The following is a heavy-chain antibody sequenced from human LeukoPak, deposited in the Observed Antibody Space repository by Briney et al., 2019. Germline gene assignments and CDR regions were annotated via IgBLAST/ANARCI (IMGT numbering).Heavy chain of an antibody. D-gene: IGHD3-3*01. J-gene: IGHJ4*02. CDR2: ISWDGGST. V-gene: IGHV3-43*01. CDR1: GFTFDDYT. CDR3: AKDTAPYDFWSGRDY. Sequence: PGGSLRLSCAASGFTFDDYTMHWVRQAPGKGLEWVSLISWDGGSTYYADSVKGRFTISRDNSKNSLYLQMNRLRTEDTALYFCAKDTAPYDFWSGRDYWGQGTLVTVSS.